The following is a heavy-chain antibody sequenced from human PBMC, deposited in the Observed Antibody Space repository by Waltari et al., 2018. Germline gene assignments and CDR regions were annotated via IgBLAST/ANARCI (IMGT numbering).Heavy chain of an antibody. V-gene: IGHV3-9*01. CDR1: GFRFDDHA. J-gene: IGHJ4*02. CDR2: IGWNSGAI. CDR3: VKGGWGFGAFYEQH. Sequence: EVQLVTSGGGLVQPGRSLRLACVGSGFRFDDHALYWVRQRPGSGLEWLSGIGWNSGAIGYADSVRGRFSTYRDNARKSLYLQMGRLRPEDTALYYCVKGGWGFGAFYEQHWGQGIQVTVSS. D-gene: IGHD3-10*01.